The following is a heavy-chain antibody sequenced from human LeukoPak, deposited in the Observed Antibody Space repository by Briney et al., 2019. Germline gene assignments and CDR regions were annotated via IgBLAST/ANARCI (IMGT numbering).Heavy chain of an antibody. CDR1: GDTIISTTYC. J-gene: IGHJ4*02. Sequence: SETLSLTCNVSGDTIISTTYCWVWIRQPPGKGLEWIGSIYSSGTTYYNASLKGRVTILVDTSKNQFSLNLNSVTAADTAVYYCVADPINFDYWGQGRLVTVSS. CDR2: IYSSGTT. CDR3: VADPINFDY. V-gene: IGHV4-39*07.